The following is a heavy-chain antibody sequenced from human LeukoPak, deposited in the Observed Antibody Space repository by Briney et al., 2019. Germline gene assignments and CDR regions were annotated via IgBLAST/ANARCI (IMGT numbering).Heavy chain of an antibody. V-gene: IGHV3-23*01. CDR2: ISGSGGGT. D-gene: IGHD3-10*01. CDR1: GFTFSSYA. J-gene: IGHJ6*02. Sequence: GGSLRLSCAASGFTFSSYAMSWVRQAPGKGLEWVSAISGSGGGTYYADSVKGRFTISRDNSKNTVYLQMNSLRAEDTAVYYCARARASGYYGMDVWGQGTTVTVSS. CDR3: ARARASGYYGMDV.